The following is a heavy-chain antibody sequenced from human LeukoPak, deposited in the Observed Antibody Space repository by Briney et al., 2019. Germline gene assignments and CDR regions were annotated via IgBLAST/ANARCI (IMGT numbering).Heavy chain of an antibody. D-gene: IGHD1-26*01. Sequence: PGGSLRLSCAASGFTFSNSWMRWVSQAPGKGPEWVANIKTDGSDKYYVDSVMGRFTISRDNAKKSLYLQINGQTDGDTAVCFCAREAGSSELWGQGTLVIVSS. J-gene: IGHJ4*02. CDR3: AREAGSSEL. CDR2: IKTDGSDK. V-gene: IGHV3-7*03. CDR1: GFTFSNSW.